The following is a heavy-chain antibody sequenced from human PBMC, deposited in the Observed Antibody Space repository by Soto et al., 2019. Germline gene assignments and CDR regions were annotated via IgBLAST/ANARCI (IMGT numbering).Heavy chain of an antibody. Sequence: PGGSLRLSCAASGFTFSSYGMHWVRQAPGKGLEWVAVISYDGSNKYYADSMKGRFTISRDNSKNTLYLQMNSLRAEDTAVYYCAKDLYYDFWSGYPVSNYYGMDVWGQGTTVTVSS. J-gene: IGHJ6*02. CDR3: AKDLYYDFWSGYPVSNYYGMDV. CDR1: GFTFSSYG. CDR2: ISYDGSNK. V-gene: IGHV3-30*18. D-gene: IGHD3-3*01.